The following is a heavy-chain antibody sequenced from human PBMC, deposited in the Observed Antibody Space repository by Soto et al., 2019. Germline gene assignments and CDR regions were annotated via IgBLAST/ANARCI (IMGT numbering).Heavy chain of an antibody. D-gene: IGHD2-8*01. Sequence: ASVKVSCKASGYSFTDYHIHWVRQAPGQGLEWLGRINPKSGGTSTAQKFQGWVTMTRDRSISTVYMELTRLRSDDTAVYFCARGHSTDCSNGVCSFFYNHEMDVWGQGTTVTV. CDR2: INPKSGGT. V-gene: IGHV1-2*04. CDR1: GYSFTDYH. J-gene: IGHJ6*02. CDR3: ARGHSTDCSNGVCSFFYNHEMDV.